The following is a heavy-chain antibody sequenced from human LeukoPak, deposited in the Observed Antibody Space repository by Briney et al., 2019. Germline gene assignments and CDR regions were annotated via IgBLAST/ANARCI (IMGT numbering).Heavy chain of an antibody. Sequence: SETLSLTCTVSGGSISSSSYYWGWIRQPPGKGLEWIGRIYTSGSTNYNPSLKSRVTMSVDTSKNQFSLKLSSVTAADTAVYYCARSSSWYSGWFDPWGQGTLVTVSS. CDR1: GGSISSSSYY. V-gene: IGHV4-61*05. J-gene: IGHJ5*02. CDR2: IYTSGST. CDR3: ARSSSWYSGWFDP. D-gene: IGHD6-13*01.